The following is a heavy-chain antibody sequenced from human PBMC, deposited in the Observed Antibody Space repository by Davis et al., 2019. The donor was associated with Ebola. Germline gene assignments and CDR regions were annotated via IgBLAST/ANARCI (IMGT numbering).Heavy chain of an antibody. Sequence: MPSETLSLTCTVSGGSISSYYWSWIRQPPGKGLEWIGYIYYSGSTNYNPSLKSRVTISVDTSKNQFSLKLSSVTAADTAVYYCASNQLLGGYYYYYGMDVWGQGTTVTVSS. CDR1: GGSISSYY. CDR3: ASNQLLGGYYYYYGMDV. D-gene: IGHD2-2*01. V-gene: IGHV4-59*08. CDR2: IYYSGST. J-gene: IGHJ6*02.